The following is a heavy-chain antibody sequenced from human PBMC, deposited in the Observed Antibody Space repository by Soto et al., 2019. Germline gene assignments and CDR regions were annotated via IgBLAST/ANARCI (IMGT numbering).Heavy chain of an antibody. J-gene: IGHJ4*02. V-gene: IGHV4-59*08. D-gene: IGHD3-10*01. CDR1: GGSISSYY. CDR2: IYYSGST. Sequence: QVQLQESGPALVKPSETLSLTCTVSGGSISSYYWSWIRQPPGKGLEWIGYIYYSGSTNYNPSLKSRVTISVDTSKNQFSLKLNSMTAADTAVYYCARHNYGSGSTYFDYWGQGTLVTVSS. CDR3: ARHNYGSGSTYFDY.